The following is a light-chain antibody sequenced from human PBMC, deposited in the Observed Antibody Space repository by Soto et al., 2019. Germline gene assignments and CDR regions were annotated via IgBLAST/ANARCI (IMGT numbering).Light chain of an antibody. Sequence: EIVLTQSPATLSLSPGERATLSCRASQSVSRYLAWYQQKPGQAPRLLIYDASNRATGIPAKFSGSGSGTDFTLTISSLEPEDSGVYYCQQFGSSIPHTFGQGTRLEIK. CDR2: DAS. V-gene: IGKV3-11*01. CDR1: QSVSRY. J-gene: IGKJ5*01. CDR3: QQFGSSIPHT.